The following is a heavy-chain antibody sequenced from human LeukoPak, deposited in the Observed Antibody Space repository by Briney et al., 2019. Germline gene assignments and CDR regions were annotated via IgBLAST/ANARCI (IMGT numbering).Heavy chain of an antibody. CDR3: ARADYFIAVAGSNWFDP. D-gene: IGHD6-19*01. CDR2: ISAYNGNT. Sequence: GASVKVSCKASGYTFTSYNISWVRQAPGEGLEWMGWISAYNGNTNYAQKLQGRVTMTTDTSTSTAYMELRSLRSDDTAVYYCARADYFIAVAGSNWFDPWGQGTLVTVSS. J-gene: IGHJ5*02. CDR1: GYTFTSYN. V-gene: IGHV1-18*01.